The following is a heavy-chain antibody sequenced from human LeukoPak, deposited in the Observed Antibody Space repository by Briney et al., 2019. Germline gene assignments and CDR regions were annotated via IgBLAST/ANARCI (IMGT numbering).Heavy chain of an antibody. CDR1: GGSISSSSYY. J-gene: IGHJ4*02. V-gene: IGHV4-39*01. Sequence: SETLSLTCTVSGGSISSSSYYWGWIRQPPGKGLEWSGSIYYSGSTYYNPSLKSRVTISVDTSKNQFSLKLSSVTAADTAVYYCARHEDPRGTPFDYWGQGTLVTVSS. D-gene: IGHD3-10*01. CDR2: IYYSGST. CDR3: ARHEDPRGTPFDY.